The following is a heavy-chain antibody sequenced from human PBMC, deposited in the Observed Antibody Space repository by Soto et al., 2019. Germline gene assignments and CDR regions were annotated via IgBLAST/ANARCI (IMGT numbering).Heavy chain of an antibody. Sequence: QVQLVESGGGVVQPGRSLRLSCAASGFTFSSYGMHWVRQAPGKGLEWVAIISYDGSNTYYADSVKGRFTISRDNSKNPXYXXMNSLRAEDTCVYYCAREGGLSGSYYISSSYYLDYWGQGTLVTVSS. V-gene: IGHV3-30*03. CDR2: ISYDGSNT. CDR1: GFTFSSYG. CDR3: AREGGLSGSYYISSSYYLDY. D-gene: IGHD1-26*01. J-gene: IGHJ4*02.